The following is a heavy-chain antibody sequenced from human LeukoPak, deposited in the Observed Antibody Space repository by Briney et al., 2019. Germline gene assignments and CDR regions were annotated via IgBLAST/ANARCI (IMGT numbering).Heavy chain of an antibody. Sequence: ASVKVSCKASGYTFTGYYMHCVRQAPGQGLEWMGWINPNSGGTNYAQKFQGRVTMTRDTSISTAYMELSRLRSDDTAVYYCARDAGSSSWYPTSPAYYYGMDVWGQGTTVTVSS. CDR1: GYTFTGYY. D-gene: IGHD6-13*01. J-gene: IGHJ6*02. CDR3: ARDAGSSSWYPTSPAYYYGMDV. V-gene: IGHV1-2*02. CDR2: INPNSGGT.